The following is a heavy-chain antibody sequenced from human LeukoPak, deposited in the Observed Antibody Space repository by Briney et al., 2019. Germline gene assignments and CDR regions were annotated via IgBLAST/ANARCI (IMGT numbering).Heavy chain of an antibody. CDR2: ISSSSSTI. V-gene: IGHV3-48*04. J-gene: IGHJ4*02. Sequence: GGSLRLSCAASGSTFSSYGMNWVRQAPGKGLEWVSYISSSSSTIYYADSVKGRFTISRDNAKNSLYLQMNSLRAEDTAVYYCARVRGIAVAGEIDYWGQGTLVTVSS. CDR3: ARVRGIAVAGEIDY. CDR1: GSTFSSYG. D-gene: IGHD6-19*01.